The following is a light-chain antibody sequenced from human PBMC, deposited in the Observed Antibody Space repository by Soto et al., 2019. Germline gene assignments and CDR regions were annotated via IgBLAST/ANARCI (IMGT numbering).Light chain of an antibody. Sequence: QSALTQPASVSGSPGQSITVSCTGTSSDVGSYNLVSWYQHHPGKAPQLMIYEVSKRPSAVSDRFSGSKSGNTASLTISGLQAEDEADYYCCSYAGRSNFDVFGTGTKVTVL. CDR1: SSDVGSYNL. J-gene: IGLJ1*01. CDR3: CSYAGRSNFDV. V-gene: IGLV2-23*02. CDR2: EVS.